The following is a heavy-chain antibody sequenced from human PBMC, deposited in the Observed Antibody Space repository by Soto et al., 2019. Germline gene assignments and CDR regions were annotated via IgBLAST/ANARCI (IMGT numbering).Heavy chain of an antibody. CDR3: ARDPGGYSYGSLDY. V-gene: IGHV3-21*01. CDR1: GFTLSTYS. D-gene: IGHD5-18*01. J-gene: IGHJ4*02. CDR2: ISSRNYI. Sequence: EVQLVESGGGLVKPGGSLRLSCAASGFTLSTYSMKWVRQAPGKGLEWVSSISSRNYIYYADSVKGRFTISRDNAKNSLYLQMNSLRAEDTAVYYCARDPGGYSYGSLDYWGQGTLVTVSS.